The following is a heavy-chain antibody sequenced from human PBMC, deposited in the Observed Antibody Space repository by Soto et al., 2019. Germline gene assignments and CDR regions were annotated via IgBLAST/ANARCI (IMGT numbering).Heavy chain of an antibody. V-gene: IGHV1-69*13. CDR1: GGTFSSDA. CDR3: AREGVTMVRGVIFYYYGMDV. J-gene: IGHJ6*02. Sequence: GASVKVSCKASGGTFSSDAISWVRQAPGQGLEWMGGIIPIFGTANYAQKFQGRVTITADESTSTAYMELSSLRSEDTAVYYCAREGVTMVRGVIFYYYGMDVWGQGTTVTVSS. D-gene: IGHD3-10*01. CDR2: IIPIFGTA.